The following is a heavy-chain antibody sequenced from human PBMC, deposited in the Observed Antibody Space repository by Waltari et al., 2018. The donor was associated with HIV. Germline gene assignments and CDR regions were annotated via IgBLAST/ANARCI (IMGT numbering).Heavy chain of an antibody. CDR2: IYTSGRT. Sequence: QVQLQESGPGLVKPSEALSLTCTVSGGSIRSYYRSGIRQPAGKGLEWIGRIYTSGRTNYSPSLKSRATMSVDTSKNQFSLKLSSVTAADTAVYYCATTYSGSYFAYWGQGTLVAVSS. CDR3: ATTYSGSYFAY. J-gene: IGHJ4*02. V-gene: IGHV4-4*07. CDR1: GGSIRSYY. D-gene: IGHD1-26*01.